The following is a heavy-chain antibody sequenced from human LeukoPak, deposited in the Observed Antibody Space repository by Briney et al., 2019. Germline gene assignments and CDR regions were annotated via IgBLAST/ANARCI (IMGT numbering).Heavy chain of an antibody. J-gene: IGHJ5*02. Sequence: SETLSLTCTLSGGSISSSSYYWGWIRQPPGKRLEWIGSIYYSGSTYYNPSLKSRVTISVDTSKNQFSLKLSSVTAADTAVYYCVRTDVDTAMGNNWFDPWGQGTLVTVSS. CDR3: VRTDVDTAMGNNWFDP. V-gene: IGHV4-39*01. D-gene: IGHD5-18*01. CDR1: GGSISSSSYY. CDR2: IYYSGST.